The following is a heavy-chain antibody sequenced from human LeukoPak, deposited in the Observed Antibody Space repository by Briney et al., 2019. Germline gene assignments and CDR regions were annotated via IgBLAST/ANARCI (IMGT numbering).Heavy chain of an antibody. CDR3: ASVRANTAYYYYYGMDV. Sequence: SETLSLTCTVSGGSISGYYWSWIRQPPGKGLEWIGEINHSGSTNYNPSLKSRVTISVDTSKNQFSLKLSSVTAADTAVYYCASVRANTAYYYYYGMDVWGQGTTVTVSS. J-gene: IGHJ6*02. CDR2: INHSGST. D-gene: IGHD3-10*01. V-gene: IGHV4-34*01. CDR1: GGSISGYY.